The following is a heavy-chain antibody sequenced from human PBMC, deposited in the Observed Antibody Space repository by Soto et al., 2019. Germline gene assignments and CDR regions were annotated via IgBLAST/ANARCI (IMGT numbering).Heavy chain of an antibody. CDR3: ARGRTIFGVVIHGNWFDP. Sequence: SETLSLTCAVYGGSFSGYYWSWIRQPPGKGLVWIGEINHSGSTNYNPSLKSRVTISVDTSKNHFSLKLSSVTAADTAVYYCARGRTIFGVVIHGNWFDPWGQGTLVTVSS. CDR2: INHSGST. J-gene: IGHJ5*02. D-gene: IGHD3-3*01. V-gene: IGHV4-34*01. CDR1: GGSFSGYY.